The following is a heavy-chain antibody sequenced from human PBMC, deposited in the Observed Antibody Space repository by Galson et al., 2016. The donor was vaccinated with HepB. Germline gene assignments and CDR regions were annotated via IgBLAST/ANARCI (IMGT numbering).Heavy chain of an antibody. D-gene: IGHD6-13*01. CDR1: GGSISSSSYY. V-gene: IGHV4-39*01. CDR3: ARRSSGTKNRNFHH. CDR2: IYYSGST. J-gene: IGHJ1*01. Sequence: ETLSLTCTVSGGSISSSSYYWGWIRQPPGKGLEWIGTIYYSGSTYYNPSLKSRVIISVDTSKNQFSLKLSSLTAADTAVYHCARRSSGTKNRNFHHWGPGTLVTVSS.